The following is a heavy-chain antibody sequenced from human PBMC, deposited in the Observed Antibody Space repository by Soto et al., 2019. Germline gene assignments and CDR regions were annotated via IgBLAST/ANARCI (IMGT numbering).Heavy chain of an antibody. CDR2: IYWDDDK. CDR3: AHSRYVRYGSLNWFDP. D-gene: IGHD3-16*02. Sequence: SGPTLVNPTQTLTLTCTFSGFSLSTSGVGVGWIRQPPGKALEWLALIYWDDDKRYSPSLKRRLTITKDTSKNQVVLTMTNMDPVDTATYYCAHSRYVRYGSLNWFDPWGQGTLVTVSS. J-gene: IGHJ5*02. V-gene: IGHV2-5*02. CDR1: GFSLSTSGVG.